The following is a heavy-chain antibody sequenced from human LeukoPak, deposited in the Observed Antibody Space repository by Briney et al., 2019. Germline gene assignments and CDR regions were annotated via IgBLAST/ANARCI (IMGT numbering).Heavy chain of an antibody. CDR1: GFTFSSYW. CDR2: IKQDGSEK. J-gene: IGHJ4*02. CDR3: ARVLVVVAATRSRPFDY. V-gene: IGHV3-7*01. Sequence: PGGSLRLSCAASGFTFSSYWMSWVRQAPGKGLEWVANIKQDGSEKYYVDSVKGRFTIPRDNAKNSLYLQMNSLRAEDTAVYYCARVLVVVAATRSRPFDYWGQGTLVTVSS. D-gene: IGHD2-15*01.